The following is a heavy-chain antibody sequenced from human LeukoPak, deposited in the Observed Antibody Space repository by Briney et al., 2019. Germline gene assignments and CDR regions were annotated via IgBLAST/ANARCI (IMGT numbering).Heavy chain of an antibody. CDR1: GHTFTRYW. CDR3: ARLGRWLPKSYFDY. J-gene: IGHJ4*02. CDR2: IYPGDSDA. D-gene: IGHD3-22*01. Sequence: GESLKISCEGSGHTFTRYWIGWVRQMPGKGLEWMAIIYPGDSDARYSPSFQGQVTISVDKSISTVYLQWNSLEASDTAMYYCARLGRWLPKSYFDYWGQGTLVTVSA. V-gene: IGHV5-51*01.